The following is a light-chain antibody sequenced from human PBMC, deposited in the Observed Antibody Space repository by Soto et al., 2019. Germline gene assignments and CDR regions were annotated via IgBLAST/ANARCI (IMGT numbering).Light chain of an antibody. CDR3: CSYAGSYTWV. Sequence: QSALTQPRSVSGSPGQSFTISCTGTSSDVGGYNYVSWYQQHPGKAPKLMIYDVSKRPSGVPDRFSGSKSGNTASLTISGLQAEDDADYYCCSYAGSYTWVFGTGTKLTVL. CDR2: DVS. V-gene: IGLV2-11*01. J-gene: IGLJ1*01. CDR1: SSDVGGYNY.